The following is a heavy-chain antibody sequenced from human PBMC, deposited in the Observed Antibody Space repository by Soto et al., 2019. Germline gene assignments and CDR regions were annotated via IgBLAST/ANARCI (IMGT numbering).Heavy chain of an antibody. CDR3: ARSFGVAAAGPFDY. J-gene: IGHJ4*02. D-gene: IGHD6-13*01. CDR2: INYDGST. Sequence: SETLSLTCSVSGGSVTSHHLSWIRQPPGKGLEWMGYINYDGSTNYSPSLKSRVIMSVDTSNSQFSLRLSSVTAADTAVYYCARSFGVAAAGPFDYWGQGTLVTVSS. V-gene: IGHV4-59*02. CDR1: GGSVTSHH.